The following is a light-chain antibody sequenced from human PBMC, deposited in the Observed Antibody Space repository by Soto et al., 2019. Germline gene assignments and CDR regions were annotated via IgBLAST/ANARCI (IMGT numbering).Light chain of an antibody. CDR3: QQYGDSPRS. J-gene: IGKJ1*01. Sequence: DIVLTQSPATLSLSPGERATLSCRASQRIATSYLGWYQQKPGQAPRLLIYGTSKRATGTPDRFSVSGSGTDFTLTISRLEPGDFAVYYCQQYGDSPRSFGQGTKVDIK. CDR2: GTS. V-gene: IGKV3-20*01. CDR1: QRIATSY.